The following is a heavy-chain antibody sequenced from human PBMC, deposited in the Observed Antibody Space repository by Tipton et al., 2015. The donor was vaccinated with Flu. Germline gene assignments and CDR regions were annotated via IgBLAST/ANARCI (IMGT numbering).Heavy chain of an antibody. CDR3: ATLTGDDY. CDR2: ISSSGSTI. CDR1: GFTFSNYE. J-gene: IGHJ4*02. D-gene: IGHD7-27*01. V-gene: IGHV3-48*03. Sequence: GSLRLSCAATGFTFSNYEMNWVRQAPGKGLEWLSYISSSGSTISYADSVRGRFTISRDNAKNSLYLQLNSLRAEDMALYYCATLTGDDYWGQGDLVTVSS.